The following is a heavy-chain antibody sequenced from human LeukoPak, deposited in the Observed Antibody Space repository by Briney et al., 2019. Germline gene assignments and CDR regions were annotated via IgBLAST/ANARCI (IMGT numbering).Heavy chain of an antibody. D-gene: IGHD2/OR15-2a*01. V-gene: IGHV6-1*01. Sequence: SQTLSLTCAISGDTVSSNSAAWNWIRQSPSRGLEWLGRTYFRSKWYNDYAESVKGRISINPGTSKTQFSLQLNSVNPEDTAVYYCANFYLDNWSQGSLVTVSS. CDR2: TYFRSKWYN. CDR3: ANFYLDN. CDR1: GDTVSSNSAA. J-gene: IGHJ4*02.